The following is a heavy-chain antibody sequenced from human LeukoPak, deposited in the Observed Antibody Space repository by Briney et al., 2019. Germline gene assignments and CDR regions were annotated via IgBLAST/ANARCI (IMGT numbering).Heavy chain of an antibody. Sequence: ASVKVSCKASGYTFSTYPMNWVRQAPGQGLEYMGWVNTNTGNPTYAQGFTGRFVFSSDSSVSTAYLQITSLKADDSAIYFCASCNDSSGYFAYWGQRTLVTVSS. CDR1: GYTFSTYP. CDR3: ASCNDSSGYFAY. V-gene: IGHV7-4-1*02. CDR2: VNTNTGNP. D-gene: IGHD3-22*01. J-gene: IGHJ4*02.